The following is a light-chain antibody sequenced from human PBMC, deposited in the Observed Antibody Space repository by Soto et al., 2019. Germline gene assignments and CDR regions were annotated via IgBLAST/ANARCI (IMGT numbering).Light chain of an antibody. CDR3: QQRSNWPLT. J-gene: IGKJ4*01. CDR2: DAS. V-gene: IGKV3-11*01. Sequence: DIVLTQSPATLSLSLGERVTLSCWASQSVSSYLAWYQQKPGQAPTLLIYDASNRASGIPARFSGSGSGTDFTLTISSLEPEDFAIYYCQQRSNWPLTFGGGTKVEIK. CDR1: QSVSSY.